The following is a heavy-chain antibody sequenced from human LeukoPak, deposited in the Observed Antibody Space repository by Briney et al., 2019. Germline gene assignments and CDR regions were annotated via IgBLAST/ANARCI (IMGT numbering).Heavy chain of an antibody. J-gene: IGHJ4*02. V-gene: IGHV1-69*05. D-gene: IGHD6-13*01. CDR1: GGTFIIYA. CDR3: ASFAQQLGTIDY. CDR2: IIPIFGTA. Sequence: SVTVSFKASGGTFIIYAISWVRQAPGQGIEWMGGIIPIFGTANYAQKFQGRVTITTDESTSTAYMELSSLRSEDTAVYYCASFAQQLGTIDYWGQGTLVTVSS.